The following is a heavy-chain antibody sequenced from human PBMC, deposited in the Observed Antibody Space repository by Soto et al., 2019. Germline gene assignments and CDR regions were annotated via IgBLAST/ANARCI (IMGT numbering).Heavy chain of an antibody. V-gene: IGHV2-5*01. D-gene: IGHD6-13*01. CDR3: AHSLGPSSYDAFDI. J-gene: IGHJ3*02. Sequence: QITLKESGPTLVKPTQTLTLTCTFSGFSLSTRGVGVGWVRQPPGKALEWLALIYWNDDKRYSPSLQSRLTIHKDTSKNQVVLTMTNMDPVDTATYSCAHSLGPSSYDAFDIWGQVTMVTVSS. CDR2: IYWNDDK. CDR1: GFSLSTRGVG.